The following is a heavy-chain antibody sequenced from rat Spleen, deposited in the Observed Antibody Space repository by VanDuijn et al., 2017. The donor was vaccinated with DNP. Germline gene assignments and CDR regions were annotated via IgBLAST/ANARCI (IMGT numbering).Heavy chain of an antibody. Sequence: EVKLVESGGGLVQPGRSLKLSCAASGFNFNDYWMGWVRQAPGKGLERIGEINKDSSTIKYTPSLKDKFTISRDNVQNALYLQMSKLGSEDTAIYYCALMDGAFDYWGQGVMVTVSS. CDR1: GFNFNDYW. V-gene: IGHV4-2*01. CDR3: ALMDGAFDY. J-gene: IGHJ2*01. D-gene: IGHD1-12*02. CDR2: INKDSSTI.